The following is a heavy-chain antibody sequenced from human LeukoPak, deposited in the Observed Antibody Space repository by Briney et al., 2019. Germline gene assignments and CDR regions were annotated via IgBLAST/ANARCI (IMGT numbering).Heavy chain of an antibody. CDR3: VRGGTGYGNFDY. J-gene: IGHJ4*02. V-gene: IGHV3-74*01. CDR2: IYTGAT. Sequence: GGSLRLSCAASGFTFSSYWMHWVRQAPGKWLVWVSRIYTGATYYADSVKGRFTISRDNAKNTLYLQLNSLRAEDTAVYYCVRGGTGYGNFDYWGRGTLVTVSS. CDR1: GFTFSSYW. D-gene: IGHD3/OR15-3a*01.